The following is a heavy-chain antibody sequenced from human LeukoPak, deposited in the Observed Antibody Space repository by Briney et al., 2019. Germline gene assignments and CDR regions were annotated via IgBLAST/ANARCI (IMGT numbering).Heavy chain of an antibody. CDR2: IYPGDSDT. CDR1: GYSFTSYW. J-gene: IGHJ4*02. Sequence: GESLKISCKGSGYSFTSYWIGWVRQMPGKGLEWMGIIYPGDSDTRYSPSFQGQVTISADKSTSTAYLQWSSLKASDTAMYYCARRDYYDSSGYRQYYFDYWGQGTLVTVSS. V-gene: IGHV5-51*01. CDR3: ARRDYYDSSGYRQYYFDY. D-gene: IGHD3-22*01.